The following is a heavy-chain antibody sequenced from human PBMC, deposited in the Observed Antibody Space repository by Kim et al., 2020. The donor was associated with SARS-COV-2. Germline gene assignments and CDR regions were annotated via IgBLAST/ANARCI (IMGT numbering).Heavy chain of an antibody. D-gene: IGHD2-15*01. Sequence: AHKLQGRVTTTADESTSTAYMELSSLRSEDTAVYYCAREYCSGGSCPIDYWGQGTLVTVSS. CDR3: AREYCSGGSCPIDY. V-gene: IGHV1-69*01. J-gene: IGHJ4*02.